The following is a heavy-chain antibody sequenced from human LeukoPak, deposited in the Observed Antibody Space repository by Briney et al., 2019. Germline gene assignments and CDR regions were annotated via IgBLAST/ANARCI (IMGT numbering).Heavy chain of an antibody. J-gene: IGHJ6*03. CDR2: IYYSGST. D-gene: IGHD3-3*01. CDR3: ARVPRVGDFWSGYNYCYMDV. CDR1: GGSISSGDYY. Sequence: PSQTLSLTCTVSGGSISSGDYYWSWIRQPPGKGLEWIGYIYYSGSTYYNPSLKSRVTISVDTSKNQFSLKLSSVTAADTAVYYCARVPRVGDFWSGYNYCYMDVWGKGTTVTVPS. V-gene: IGHV4-30-4*08.